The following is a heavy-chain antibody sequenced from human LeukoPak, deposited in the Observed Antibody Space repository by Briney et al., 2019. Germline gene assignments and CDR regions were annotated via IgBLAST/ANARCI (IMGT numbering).Heavy chain of an antibody. V-gene: IGHV1-2*02. CDR2: INPNSGGT. Sequence: ASVKVSCKASGYTFTSYGISWVRQAPGQGLEWMGWINPNSGGTNYAQKFQGRVTMTRDTSISTAYMELSRLRSDDTAVYYCARCITMVRGVIKCYFDYWGQGTLVTVSS. J-gene: IGHJ4*02. D-gene: IGHD3-10*01. CDR1: GYTFTSYG. CDR3: ARCITMVRGVIKCYFDY.